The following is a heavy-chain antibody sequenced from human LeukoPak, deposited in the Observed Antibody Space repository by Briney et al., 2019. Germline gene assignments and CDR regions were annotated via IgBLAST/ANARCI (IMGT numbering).Heavy chain of an antibody. Sequence: PSETLSLTCTVSCGSISSYYWSWIRQPPGKGLEWIGHIYYSGSTNYNPSLKSRVTISVDTSKNQFSLKLSSVTAADTAVYYCARDTYYYDSSGYYDYGMDVWGQGTTVTVSS. J-gene: IGHJ6*02. CDR1: CGSISSYY. CDR3: ARDTYYYDSSGYYDYGMDV. D-gene: IGHD3-22*01. CDR2: IYYSGST. V-gene: IGHV4-59*01.